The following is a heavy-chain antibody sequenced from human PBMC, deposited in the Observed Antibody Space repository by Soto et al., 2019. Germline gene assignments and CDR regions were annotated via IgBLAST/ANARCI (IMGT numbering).Heavy chain of an antibody. CDR2: ISYDGSNT. D-gene: IGHD3-10*01. V-gene: IGHV3-30*03. Sequence: QVQLVESGGGVVQPGRSLRLSCAASGFPFTTYGMHWVSEGPGKGLEWVAVISYDGSNTYYADSVKGRFTISRDNSKNALSLQMNSLSPEDRALYYCVGGQYYYDYRGQGTLVTVSS. CDR1: GFPFTTYG. J-gene: IGHJ4*02. CDR3: VGGQYYYDY.